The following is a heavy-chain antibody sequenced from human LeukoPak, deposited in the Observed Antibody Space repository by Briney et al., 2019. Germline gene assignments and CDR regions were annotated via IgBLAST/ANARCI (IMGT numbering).Heavy chain of an antibody. Sequence: GASVKVSCKASGYTFTGYYMHWVRQAPGQGLEWMGWINPNSGGTTYAQKFQGRVTMTRDTSISTAYMELSRLRSDDTAVYYCLTDGDFNSDFDYWGQGTLVTVSS. CDR2: INPNSGGT. V-gene: IGHV1-2*02. CDR1: GYTFTGYY. J-gene: IGHJ4*02. CDR3: LTDGDFNSDFDY. D-gene: IGHD3-3*01.